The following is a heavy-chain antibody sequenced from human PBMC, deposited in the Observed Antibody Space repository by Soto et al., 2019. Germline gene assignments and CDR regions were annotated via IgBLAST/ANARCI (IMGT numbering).Heavy chain of an antibody. CDR3: SRGDCFGGNWVDYYHYGMDV. CDR2: IIPIFGTA. V-gene: IGHV1-69*13. J-gene: IGHJ6*02. Sequence: SVKVSCKASGGTFSSYAISWVRQAPGQGLEWMGGIIPIFGTANYAQKFQGRVTITADESTSTAYMELSSLRSEDTVVYYCSRGDCFGGNWVDYYHYGMDVWGQGTTVTVSS. D-gene: IGHD2-15*01. CDR1: GGTFSSYA.